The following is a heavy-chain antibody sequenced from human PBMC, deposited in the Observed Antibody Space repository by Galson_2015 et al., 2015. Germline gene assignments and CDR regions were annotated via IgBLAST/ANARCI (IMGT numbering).Heavy chain of an antibody. J-gene: IGHJ4*02. CDR3: ARDPQDNSGWSCYFDY. Sequence: SLRLSCAASGFSFSGNGMHWVRQGPGKGLEWVAFIQNDGSTKYSDSVKGRFTISRDNSKNTVYLQMNSLGAEDTAMYYCARDPQDNSGWSCYFDYWGQGTLVTVSS. D-gene: IGHD6-19*01. CDR2: IQNDGSTK. V-gene: IGHV3-30*02. CDR1: GFSFSGNG.